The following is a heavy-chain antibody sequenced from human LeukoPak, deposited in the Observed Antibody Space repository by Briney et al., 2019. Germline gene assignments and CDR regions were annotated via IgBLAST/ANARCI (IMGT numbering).Heavy chain of an antibody. J-gene: IGHJ6*03. D-gene: IGHD3-16*01. CDR1: GYRFTNYW. Sequence: GESLQISFKGSGYRFTNYWIGWVRPMPGKGLEWMGIIYPGDPDTRYSPSFQGQVTISADKSISTAYLQWSSLKASDTAMYYCARHWGNNYYYYLDVWGKGTTVTVSS. CDR3: ARHWGNNYYYYLDV. V-gene: IGHV5-51*01. CDR2: IYPGDPDT.